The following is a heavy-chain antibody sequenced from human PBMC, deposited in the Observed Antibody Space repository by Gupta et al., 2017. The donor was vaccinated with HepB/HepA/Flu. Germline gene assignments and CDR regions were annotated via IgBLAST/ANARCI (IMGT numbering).Heavy chain of an antibody. J-gene: IGHJ5*02. Sequence: EVQLVESGGGLVQPGESLRLSCAASGFALSDYWMSWVRQAPGKGLEWVAIVSQSGSGKYYVDSVKGRFTISRDNARNSLDLQMNSLRAEDTAVYFCARGGKYPGAWGQGTLVTVSS. V-gene: IGHV3-7*04. CDR3: ARGGKYPGA. D-gene: IGHD2-2*01. CDR2: VSQSGSGK. CDR1: GFALSDYW.